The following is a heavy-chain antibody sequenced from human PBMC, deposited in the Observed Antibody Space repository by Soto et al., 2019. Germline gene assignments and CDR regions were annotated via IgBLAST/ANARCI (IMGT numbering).Heavy chain of an antibody. D-gene: IGHD2-15*01. Sequence: ASVKVSCKASGYTFTSYDINWVRQATGQGLEWMGWMNPNSGNTGYAQKIQGRVTMTRNTFISTAYMELSSLRSEDTVVYYCARGHCSGGSCYSSHAFDIWGQGTMVTVSS. CDR1: GYTFTSYD. V-gene: IGHV1-8*01. CDR2: MNPNSGNT. CDR3: ARGHCSGGSCYSSHAFDI. J-gene: IGHJ3*02.